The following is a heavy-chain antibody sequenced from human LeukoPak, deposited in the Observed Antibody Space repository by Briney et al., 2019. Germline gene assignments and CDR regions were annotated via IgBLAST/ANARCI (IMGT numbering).Heavy chain of an antibody. J-gene: IGHJ4*02. CDR1: GGSISSGGYS. Sequence: SQTLSLTCAVSGGSISSGGYSWSWIRQPPGKGLEWIGYIYHSGSTYYNPSLKSRVTISVDRSKNQFSLKLSSVTAADTAVYYCARALAGDFDYWGQGTLVTVPS. CDR2: IYHSGST. D-gene: IGHD6-19*01. V-gene: IGHV4-30-2*01. CDR3: ARALAGDFDY.